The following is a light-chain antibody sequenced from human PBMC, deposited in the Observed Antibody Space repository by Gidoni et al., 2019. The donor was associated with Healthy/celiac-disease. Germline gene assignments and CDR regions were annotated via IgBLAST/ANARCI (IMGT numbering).Light chain of an antibody. CDR1: SPNIGSNT. V-gene: IGLV1-44*01. J-gene: IGLJ1*01. CDR2: SNN. CDR3: AAWDDSLNAHYV. Sequence: QSVLTQPPSASGTPGQRVTISCSGSSPNIGSNTVNWYQQLPGTAPKLLIYSNNQRPSGVPDRFSGSKSGTSASLAISGLQSEDEADYYCAAWDDSLNAHYVFGTGTKVTVL.